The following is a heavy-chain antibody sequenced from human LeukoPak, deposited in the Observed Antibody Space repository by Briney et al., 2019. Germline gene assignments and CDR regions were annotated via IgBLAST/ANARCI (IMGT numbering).Heavy chain of an antibody. D-gene: IGHD5-18*01. J-gene: IGHJ4*02. CDR2: INHSGST. Sequence: SETLSLTCAVYGGSFSGYYWSWIRQPPGKGLEWIGEINHSGSTNYNPSLKSRVTISVDTSKNQFSLKLSSVTAADTAVYYCAGSYTAMVIFDYWGQGTLVTVSS. CDR3: AGSYTAMVIFDY. V-gene: IGHV4-34*01. CDR1: GGSFSGYY.